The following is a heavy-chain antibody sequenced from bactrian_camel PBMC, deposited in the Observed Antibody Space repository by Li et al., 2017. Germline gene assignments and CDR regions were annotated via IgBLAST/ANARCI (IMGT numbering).Heavy chain of an antibody. CDR1: GVTFSRDC. J-gene: IGHJ4*01. D-gene: IGHD2*01. Sequence: QLVESGEGSVQAGGSLRLSCAASGVTFSRDCMGWFRQAPGKEREEVAAIYTGGGTTDYADSVKGRFTISQDNAKNTVYLQMNSLKPEDSAMYYCAKVLWDPGSTGQGTQVTVS. CDR2: IYTGGGTT. V-gene: IGHV3S1*01.